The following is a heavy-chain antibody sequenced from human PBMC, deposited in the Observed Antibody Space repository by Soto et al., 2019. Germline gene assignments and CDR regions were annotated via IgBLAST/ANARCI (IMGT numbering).Heavy chain of an antibody. V-gene: IGHV4-31*03. J-gene: IGHJ4*02. Sequence: PSETLSLTCTVSGGSISSGGYYWSWIRQHPGKGLEWIGYIYYSGSTYYNPSLKSRVTISVDTSKNQFSLKLSSVSAADTAVYQCARDSGVPAIPDFWGQGTLVTVSS. CDR1: GGSISSGGYY. CDR2: IYYSGST. CDR3: ARDSGVPAIPDF. D-gene: IGHD2-21*02.